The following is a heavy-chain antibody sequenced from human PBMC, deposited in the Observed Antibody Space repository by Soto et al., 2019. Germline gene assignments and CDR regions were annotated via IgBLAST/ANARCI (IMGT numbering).Heavy chain of an antibody. J-gene: IGHJ3*02. D-gene: IGHD1-26*01. CDR2: IIPIFGTA. V-gene: IGHV1-69*06. CDR3: ARGSGMGAPDGSFDI. CDR1: GGTFSSYA. Sequence: SLKVSCKASGGTFSSYAISWVRQAPGQGLEWMGGIIPIFGTANYAQKFQGRVTITADKSTSTAYMELSSLRSEDTAVYYCARGSGMGAPDGSFDIWGQGTMVTVSS.